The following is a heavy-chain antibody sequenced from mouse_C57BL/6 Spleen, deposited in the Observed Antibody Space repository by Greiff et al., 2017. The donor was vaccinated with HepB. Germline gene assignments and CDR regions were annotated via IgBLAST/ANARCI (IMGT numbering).Heavy chain of an antibody. CDR2: IYPGDGDT. V-gene: IGHV1-82*01. Sequence: VQLQQSGPELVKPGASVKISCKASGYAFSSSWMNWVKQRPGKGLEWIGRIYPGDGDTNYNGKFKGKPTLTADKASSTAYMQRSSLTSEDYAVYFCARFASYWYFDVWGTGTTVTVSS. CDR1: GYAFSSSW. J-gene: IGHJ1*03. CDR3: ARFASYWYFDV.